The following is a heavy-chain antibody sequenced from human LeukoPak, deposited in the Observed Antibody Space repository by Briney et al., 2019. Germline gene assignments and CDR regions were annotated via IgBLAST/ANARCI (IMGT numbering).Heavy chain of an antibody. Sequence: GASVKVSCKASGYTFTSYGISWVRQAPGQGLEWMGWISAYNGNTNYAQKFQGRVTITRDTSASTAYMELSSLRSEDTAVYYCARDLGYFDWLSAYWGQGTLVTVSS. CDR3: ARDLGYFDWLSAY. V-gene: IGHV1-18*01. CDR1: GYTFTSYG. J-gene: IGHJ4*02. CDR2: ISAYNGNT. D-gene: IGHD3-9*01.